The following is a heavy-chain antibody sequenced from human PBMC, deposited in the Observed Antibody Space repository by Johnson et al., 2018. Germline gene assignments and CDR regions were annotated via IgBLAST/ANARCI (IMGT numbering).Heavy chain of an antibody. CDR2: ISYDGSNK. V-gene: IGHV3-30*18. Sequence: QVQLVQSGGGVVQXGRSXRLXCAASGFTFSSYAMHWVRQAPGKGLEWVAVISYDGSNKYYAASVKGRFTISRDNSKNTLSLQMNSLRAEETAVYYCAKPRLLRNFPDAFDIWGQGTMVTVSS. CDR1: GFTFSSYA. J-gene: IGHJ3*02. D-gene: IGHD1-7*01. CDR3: AKPRLLRNFPDAFDI.